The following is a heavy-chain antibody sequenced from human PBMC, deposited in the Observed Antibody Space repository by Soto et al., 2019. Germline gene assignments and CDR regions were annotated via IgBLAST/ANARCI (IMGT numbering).Heavy chain of an antibody. CDR2: IYYSGST. J-gene: IGHJ5*02. CDR1: GGSISSGGYY. Sequence: PSETLSLTCTVSGGSISSGGYYWSWIRQHPGKGLEWIGYIYYSGSTYYNPSLKSRVTISVDTSKNQFSLKLSSVTAADTAVYYCASAYCSGGSCYLRNWFDPWGQGTQVTVSS. V-gene: IGHV4-31*03. D-gene: IGHD2-15*01. CDR3: ASAYCSGGSCYLRNWFDP.